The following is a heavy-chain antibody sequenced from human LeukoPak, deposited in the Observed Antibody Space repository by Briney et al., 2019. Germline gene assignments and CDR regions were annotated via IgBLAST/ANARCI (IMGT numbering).Heavy chain of an antibody. Sequence: GGSLRLSCEASGFTFSNYEINWVRQAPGKGLEWVSYISSSGTTIYYADSVKGRFTISRDNAKNSLYLQMNSLRAEDTAVYYCARGTSGWSRADYWGQGSLVTVSS. CDR2: ISSSGTTI. D-gene: IGHD6-19*01. J-gene: IGHJ4*02. CDR3: ARGTSGWSRADY. V-gene: IGHV3-48*03. CDR1: GFTFSNYE.